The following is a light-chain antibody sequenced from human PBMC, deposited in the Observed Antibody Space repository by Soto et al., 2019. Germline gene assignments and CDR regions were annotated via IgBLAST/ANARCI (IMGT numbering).Light chain of an antibody. CDR2: DAS. CDR3: QQRRSWPLT. Sequence: EIVLTQSPATLSLSPGERATLSCRASQSVNSYLAWYQQKPGQVPRLLIYDASNRATDIPPRFSGSGSGTDFTLTSSSLEPEDFAVYYCQQRRSWPLTFGGGTKVEIK. V-gene: IGKV3-11*01. CDR1: QSVNSY. J-gene: IGKJ4*01.